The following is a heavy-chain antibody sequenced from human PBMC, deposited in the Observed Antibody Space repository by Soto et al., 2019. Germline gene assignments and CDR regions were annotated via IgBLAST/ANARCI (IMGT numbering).Heavy chain of an antibody. V-gene: IGHV4-61*01. CDR1: GGSISSSSYY. J-gene: IGHJ6*02. D-gene: IGHD3-3*01. Sequence: SETLSLTCTVSGGSISSSSYYWSWIRQPPGKGLEWIGYIYYSGSTNYNPSLKSRVTISVDTSKNQFSLKLSSVTAADTAVYYCARENIYDFWSGYNTLPYGMDVWGQGTTVTVSS. CDR3: ARENIYDFWSGYNTLPYGMDV. CDR2: IYYSGST.